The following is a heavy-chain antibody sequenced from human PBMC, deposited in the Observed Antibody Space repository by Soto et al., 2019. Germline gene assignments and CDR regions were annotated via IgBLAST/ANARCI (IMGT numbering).Heavy chain of an antibody. D-gene: IGHD2-15*01. CDR3: GRGPFCSGGNCYSVFALDY. J-gene: IGHJ4*02. CDR2: INPSGGST. CDR1: GYTFTSYF. V-gene: IGHV1-46*01. Sequence: ASVKVSCKASGYTFTSYFMHWVRQAPGQGLEWMGIINPSGGSTNYAQKFQGRVTMTRDTSTSTVYMELSSLRSEDTAVYYCGRGPFCSGGNCYSVFALDYWGQGTLVTVPQ.